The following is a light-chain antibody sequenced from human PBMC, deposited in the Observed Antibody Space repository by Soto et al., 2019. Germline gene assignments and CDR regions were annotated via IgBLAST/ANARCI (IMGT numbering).Light chain of an antibody. Sequence: DIQMTQSPSSLSASVGDRVTISCRASQSLGRRLTWYQQKPGEAPKLLIYETSKLQNGVPSRFSGSGSETDFTLTINSLQPEDFATYYCQQSFGPPYTFGQGTKLE. J-gene: IGKJ2*01. CDR3: QQSFGPPYT. CDR1: QSLGRR. V-gene: IGKV1-39*01. CDR2: ETS.